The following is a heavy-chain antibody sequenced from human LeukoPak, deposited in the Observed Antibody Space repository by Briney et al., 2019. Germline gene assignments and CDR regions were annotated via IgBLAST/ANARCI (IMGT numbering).Heavy chain of an antibody. CDR3: ARERALERDCSSTSCYLYYFDY. CDR2: INPNSGGT. Sequence: GASVKVSCKASGYTFTGYYMHWVRQAPGQGLEWMGWINPNSGGTNYAQKFQGRVTITADESTSTAYMELSSLRSEDTAVYYCARERALERDCSSTSCYLYYFDYWGQGTLVTVSS. D-gene: IGHD2-2*01. CDR1: GYTFTGYY. V-gene: IGHV1-2*02. J-gene: IGHJ4*02.